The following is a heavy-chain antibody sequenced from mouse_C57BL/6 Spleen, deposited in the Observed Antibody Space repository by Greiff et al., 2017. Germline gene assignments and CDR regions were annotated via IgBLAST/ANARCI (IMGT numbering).Heavy chain of an antibody. J-gene: IGHJ3*01. CDR3: TREGSLYGSLAY. CDR1: GYTFTSYW. D-gene: IGHD1-1*01. CDR2: IYPGNSDT. Sequence: EVQLQESGTVLARPGASVKMSCKTSGYTFTSYWMHWVKQRPGQGLEWIGAIYPGNSDTSYNQKFKGKAKLTAVTSASTAYMELSSLTNEDSAVYYCTREGSLYGSLAYWGQGTLVTVSA. V-gene: IGHV1-5*01.